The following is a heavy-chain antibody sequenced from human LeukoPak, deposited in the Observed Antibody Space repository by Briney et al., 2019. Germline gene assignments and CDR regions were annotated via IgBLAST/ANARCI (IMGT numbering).Heavy chain of an antibody. Sequence: GASVKVSCKASGGTFSSYAISWVRQAPGQGLEWMGGIIPIFGTANYAQKFQGRVTITADESTSTAYMELSSLRSEDTAVYYCARHGYSGYDYYYWGQGTLVTVSS. J-gene: IGHJ4*02. D-gene: IGHD5-12*01. CDR2: IIPIFGTA. CDR3: ARHGYSGYDYYY. CDR1: GGTFSSYA. V-gene: IGHV1-69*13.